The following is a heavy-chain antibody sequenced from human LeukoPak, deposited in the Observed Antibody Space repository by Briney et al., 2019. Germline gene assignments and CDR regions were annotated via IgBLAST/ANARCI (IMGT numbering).Heavy chain of an antibody. CDR2: FHPEDGET. D-gene: IGHD2-2*01. CDR3: ATSRPRVVPAALDSYFDY. V-gene: IGHV1-24*01. CDR1: GYTLTELS. J-gene: IGHJ4*02. Sequence: ASVTVSCKVSGYTLTELSMHWVRQAPGKGLEWMGGFHPEDGETIYAQKFQGRVTMTEDTSTDTAYMELSSLRSEDTAVYYCATSRPRVVPAALDSYFDYWGQGTLVTVSS.